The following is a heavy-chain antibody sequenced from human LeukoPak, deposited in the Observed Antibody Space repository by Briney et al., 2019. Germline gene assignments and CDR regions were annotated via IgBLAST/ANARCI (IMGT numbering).Heavy chain of an antibody. CDR2: IYTSGST. D-gene: IGHD6-19*01. Sequence: PSETLSLTCTVSGGSISSYYWSWIRQPAGKGLEWIGRIYTSGSTNYNPSLKSRVTMSVDTSKNQFSLKLSSVTAADTAVYYCASLYSSGWGEAFDIWGQGTMVTVSS. CDR1: GGSISSYY. V-gene: IGHV4-4*07. J-gene: IGHJ3*02. CDR3: ASLYSSGWGEAFDI.